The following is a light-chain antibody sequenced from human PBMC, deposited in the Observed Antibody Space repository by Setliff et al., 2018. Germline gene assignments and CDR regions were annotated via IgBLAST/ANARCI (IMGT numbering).Light chain of an antibody. CDR3: SSYAGSNNPYV. Sequence: QSVLTQPPSASGSPGQSVTISCTGTSSDVGGYNYVSWYQQHPGKAPKLMIYEVSKWPSGVPDRFSGSKSGNTASLTVSGLQVEDEADYYCSSYAGSNNPYVFGTGTKVTVL. J-gene: IGLJ1*01. CDR2: EVS. V-gene: IGLV2-8*01. CDR1: SSDVGGYNY.